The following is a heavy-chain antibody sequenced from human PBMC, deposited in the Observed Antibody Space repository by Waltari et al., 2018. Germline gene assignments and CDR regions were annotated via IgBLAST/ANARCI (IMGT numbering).Heavy chain of an antibody. CDR3: AKDRGVTSMDV. CDR2: IWYDGSNK. D-gene: IGHD3-10*01. J-gene: IGHJ6*02. Sequence: HWVRQAPGKGLEWVAVIWYDGSNKYYADSVKGRFTISRDNSKNTLYLQMNSLRAEDTAMYYCAKDRGVTSMDVWGQGTTVTVSS. V-gene: IGHV3-33*06.